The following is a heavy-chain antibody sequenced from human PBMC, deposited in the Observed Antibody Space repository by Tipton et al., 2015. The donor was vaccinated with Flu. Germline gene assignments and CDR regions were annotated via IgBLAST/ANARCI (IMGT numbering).Heavy chain of an antibody. J-gene: IGHJ4*02. CDR1: GGTFSSYA. D-gene: IGHD5-18*01. Sequence: QSGAEVKKPGSSVKVSCKASGGTFSSYAISWVRQAPGQGLEWMGGIIPIFGTANYAQKFQGRVTITADESTSTAYMELSSLRSEDTAAYYCASSVDTAMVTKAFDYWGQGTLVTVSS. V-gene: IGHV1-69*01. CDR3: ASSVDTAMVTKAFDY. CDR2: IIPIFGTA.